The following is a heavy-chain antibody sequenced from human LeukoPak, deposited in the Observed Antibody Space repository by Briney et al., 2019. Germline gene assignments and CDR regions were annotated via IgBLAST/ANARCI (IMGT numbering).Heavy chain of an antibody. Sequence: ASAKVSRKASGYTFTSYGISWVRQAPGQGLEWMGWISAYNGNTNYAQKLQGRVTMTTDTSTSTAYMELRGLRSDDTAVYYCARDDSTFLDYWGQGTLVTVSS. CDR3: ARDDSTFLDY. CDR2: ISAYNGNT. D-gene: IGHD3-16*01. J-gene: IGHJ4*02. V-gene: IGHV1-18*01. CDR1: GYTFTSYG.